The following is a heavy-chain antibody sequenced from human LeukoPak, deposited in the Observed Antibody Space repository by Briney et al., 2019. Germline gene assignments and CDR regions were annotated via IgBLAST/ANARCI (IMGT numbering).Heavy chain of an antibody. CDR3: AKAGGSGSYSELDY. J-gene: IGHJ4*02. CDR1: GFTFSSYG. Sequence: GGSLRLSCAASGFTFSSYGMHWVRQAPGKGLEWVAFIRYDGSNKYYADSVKGRFTISRDNSKNTLYLQMNSLRAEDTAVYYCAKAGGSGSYSELDYWGQGTLVTVSS. V-gene: IGHV3-30*02. D-gene: IGHD1-26*01. CDR2: IRYDGSNK.